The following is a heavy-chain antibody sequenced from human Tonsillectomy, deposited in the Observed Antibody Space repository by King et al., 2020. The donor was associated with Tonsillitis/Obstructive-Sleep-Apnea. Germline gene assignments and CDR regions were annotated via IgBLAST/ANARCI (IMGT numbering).Heavy chain of an antibody. CDR3: ARVVPAALGLLDAVDI. Sequence: CTVSGGSISSYYWSWIRQPPGKGLEWIGYIYYSGSTNYNPSLKSRVTISVDTSKNPFSLKLSSVTAADTAVYYCARVVPAALGLLDAVDIWVQGTMVTVSS. J-gene: IGHJ3*02. CDR2: IYYSGST. CDR1: GGSISSYY. D-gene: IGHD2-2*01. V-gene: IGHV4-59*08.